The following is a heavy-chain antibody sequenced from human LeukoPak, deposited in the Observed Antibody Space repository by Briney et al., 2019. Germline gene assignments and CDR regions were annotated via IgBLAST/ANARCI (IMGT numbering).Heavy chain of an antibody. Sequence: GGSLRLSCAASGFTFSSYSMNWVRQAPGKGLEWVSSISSSSSYIYYADSVKGRFTISRDNAKNSLYLQMNSLRAEDTAVYYCARAFTVAGGYYFDYWGQGTLVTVSS. D-gene: IGHD2-15*01. CDR1: GFTFSSYS. J-gene: IGHJ4*02. V-gene: IGHV3-21*01. CDR2: ISSSSSYI. CDR3: ARAFTVAGGYYFDY.